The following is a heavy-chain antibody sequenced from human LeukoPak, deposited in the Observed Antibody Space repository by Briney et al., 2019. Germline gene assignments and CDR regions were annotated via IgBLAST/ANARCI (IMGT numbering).Heavy chain of an antibody. J-gene: IGHJ4*02. CDR2: IYYSGST. CDR1: GGSISSYY. D-gene: IGHD4-23*01. CDR3: AGGDYGGSNFDY. Sequence: PSETLSLTCTVSGGSISSYYWSWIRQPPGKGLEWIGYIYYSGSTNYSPSLKSRVTISVDTSKNQFSLKLSSVTAADTAVYYCAGGDYGGSNFDYWGQGTLVSVSS. V-gene: IGHV4-59*01.